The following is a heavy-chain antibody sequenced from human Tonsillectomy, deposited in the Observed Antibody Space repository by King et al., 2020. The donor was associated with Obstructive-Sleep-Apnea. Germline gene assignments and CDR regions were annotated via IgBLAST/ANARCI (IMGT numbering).Heavy chain of an antibody. CDR2: VYYSGST. CDR1: GGSISNYY. Sequence: VQLQESGPGLVKPSETLSLTCTVSGGSISNYYWSWMRQPPGKGLEWIGNVYYSGSTNYNPSLKSRVTISVDTSKNQFSLKLSSVTAADTAVYYCARAVKTYYYDSSGYYTSWFDPWGQGTLVTVSS. J-gene: IGHJ5*02. D-gene: IGHD3-22*01. CDR3: ARAVKTYYYDSSGYYTSWFDP. V-gene: IGHV4-59*08.